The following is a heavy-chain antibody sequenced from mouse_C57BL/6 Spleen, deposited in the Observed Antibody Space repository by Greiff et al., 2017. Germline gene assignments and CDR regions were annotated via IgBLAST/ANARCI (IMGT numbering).Heavy chain of an antibody. D-gene: IGHD4-1*01. CDR1: GFSFNTYA. CDR2: IRSKSNNYAT. V-gene: IGHV10-1*01. Sequence: GGGLVQPKGSLKLSCAASGFSFNTYAMNWVRQAPGKGLEWVARIRSKSNNYATYYADSVKDRFTISRDDSESMLYLQMNNLKTEDTDMYYCVRPANWDEDWFADWGQGTLVTVSA. CDR3: VRPANWDEDWFAD. J-gene: IGHJ3*01.